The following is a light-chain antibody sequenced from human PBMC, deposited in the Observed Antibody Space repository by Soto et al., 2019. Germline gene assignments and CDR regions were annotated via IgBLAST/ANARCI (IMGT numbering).Light chain of an antibody. Sequence: IVLTQSPATLSVSPGERVTLSCRASQSISTNLAWYQQKPGQAPRLLIYGPSSRATGVPARFSGSESGTEFTLTISSLLSEDFAIYYCQQYTHWPVWTFGQGTKVDIK. CDR3: QQYTHWPVWT. CDR2: GPS. J-gene: IGKJ1*01. CDR1: QSISTN. V-gene: IGKV3-15*01.